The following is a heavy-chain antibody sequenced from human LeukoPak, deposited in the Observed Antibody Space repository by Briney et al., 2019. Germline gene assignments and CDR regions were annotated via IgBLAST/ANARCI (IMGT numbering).Heavy chain of an antibody. Sequence: PSETLSLTCTVSGGSISSGSYYWSWIRQPAGEGLEWIGRIYTSGSSSYNPSLKSRVTISVDTSKNQFSLKLNSVTAADTAVYYCARNRYYYGSGNYGVPNWFDPWGQGTLVTVSS. D-gene: IGHD3-10*01. CDR1: GGSISSGSYY. J-gene: IGHJ5*02. CDR3: ARNRYYYGSGNYGVPNWFDP. V-gene: IGHV4-61*02. CDR2: IYTSGSS.